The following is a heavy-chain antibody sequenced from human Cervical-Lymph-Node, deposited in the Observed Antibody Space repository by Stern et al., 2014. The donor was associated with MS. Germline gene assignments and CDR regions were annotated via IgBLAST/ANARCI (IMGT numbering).Heavy chain of an antibody. CDR2: ISPYIGHT. CDR3: AIFFRGDVDSGRFDP. Sequence: VQLVQSGAEVKQPGSSVKVSCKTSGYTFSNYGITWVRQAPGQGLEYMGWISPYIGHTNYPQKFQGRVTMTTDTSTSTAYLEYGSLRSDDTAIYYCAIFFRGDVDSGRFDPWGQGTLVTVSS. J-gene: IGHJ5*02. D-gene: IGHD3-10*01. V-gene: IGHV1-18*01. CDR1: GYTFSNYG.